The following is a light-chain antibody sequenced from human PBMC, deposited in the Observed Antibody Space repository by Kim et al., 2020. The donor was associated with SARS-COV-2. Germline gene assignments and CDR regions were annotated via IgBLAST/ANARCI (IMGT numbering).Light chain of an antibody. Sequence: NFMLTQPHSVSESPGKTVTISCTRSSGGIASNYVQWYQQRPGSAPTIVIYEDNERPSGVPDRFSGSIDSSSDSASLTISGLKTEDEADYYCQSYDRTNVVFGGETQLTVL. J-gene: IGLJ3*02. CDR1: SGGIASNY. V-gene: IGLV6-57*04. CDR2: EDN. CDR3: QSYDRTNVV.